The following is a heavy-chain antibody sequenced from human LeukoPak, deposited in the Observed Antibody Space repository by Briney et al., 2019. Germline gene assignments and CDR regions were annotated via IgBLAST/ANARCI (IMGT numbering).Heavy chain of an antibody. Sequence: GGSLRLSCAASGFTFSSYAMSWVRQAPGKGLEWLSSISGSGNSAYYADSVKGRFTISRDKSKSTLSLQMNSLRVEDTAVYYCAKGAYVGGSSGYYPIWGQGTMVTVSS. CDR2: ISGSGNSA. CDR1: GFTFSSYA. CDR3: AKGAYVGGSSGYYPI. D-gene: IGHD3-22*01. V-gene: IGHV3-23*01. J-gene: IGHJ3*01.